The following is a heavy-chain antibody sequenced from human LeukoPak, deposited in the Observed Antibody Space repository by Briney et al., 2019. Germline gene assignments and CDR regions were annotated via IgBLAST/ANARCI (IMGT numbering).Heavy chain of an antibody. CDR3: AKNRAGDYADY. Sequence: ASVKASCXASGYTFTDYYVHWVRQAPGQGGEGMGRISPNSGGTNYAQKFRGRLTVTRDTSISTAYMELSSLRSDDTAVYYCAKNRAGDYADYWGQGTLVTVSS. CDR1: GYTFTDYY. J-gene: IGHJ4*02. D-gene: IGHD4-17*01. CDR2: ISPNSGGT. V-gene: IGHV1-2*06.